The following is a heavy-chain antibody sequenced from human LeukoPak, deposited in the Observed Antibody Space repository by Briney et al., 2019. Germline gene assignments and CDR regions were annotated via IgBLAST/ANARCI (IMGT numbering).Heavy chain of an antibody. CDR2: ITGSGSST. J-gene: IGHJ4*02. V-gene: IGHV3-23*01. Sequence: GGSLRLSCAASGFTFSSYAMTWVRQAPGKGLEWVSSITGSGSSTYYTDSVRGRFTISRDNSKNTLYLQMNSLRAEDTALYYCANSYSSSSQLPFDCWGQGTLVTVSS. CDR3: ANSYSSSSQLPFDC. D-gene: IGHD6-6*01. CDR1: GFTFSSYA.